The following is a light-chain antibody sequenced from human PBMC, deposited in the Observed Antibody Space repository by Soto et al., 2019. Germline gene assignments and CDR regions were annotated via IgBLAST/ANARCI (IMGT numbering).Light chain of an antibody. CDR2: GAS. CDR3: QQYNKWPLT. Sequence: EIVLTQSPGTLSLSPGERATLSCRASESVRSSYLAWYQQKPGQAPRLLIYGASTRATDIPARFSGSGSGTEFTLTISSLQSEDFTVYYCQQYNKWPLTFGQGTKVDI. J-gene: IGKJ1*01. CDR1: ESVRSSY. V-gene: IGKV3-15*01.